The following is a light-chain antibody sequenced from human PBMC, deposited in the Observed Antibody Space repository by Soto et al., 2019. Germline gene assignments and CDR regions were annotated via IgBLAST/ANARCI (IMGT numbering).Light chain of an antibody. Sequence: EIVLTQSPATLSLSPVERATLSCRASQSVSTYLAWYQQKPGQAPRLLIHDASNRATGIPSRFSGSGSGTDFTLTISSLEPEDFAVYYCQQRSAWSSITFGQGTRLEIK. V-gene: IGKV3-11*01. CDR3: QQRSAWSSIT. CDR1: QSVSTY. CDR2: DAS. J-gene: IGKJ5*01.